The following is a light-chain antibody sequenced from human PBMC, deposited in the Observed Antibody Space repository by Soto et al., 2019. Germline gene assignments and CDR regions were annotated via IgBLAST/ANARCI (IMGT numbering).Light chain of an antibody. CDR3: QQYDNLPPTWT. V-gene: IGKV1-33*01. CDR2: XAS. Sequence: DIQKTQSPSSVSASVGNRVTITCQASQDIATYLNWYQQKPGKAPNLLIYXASNLETGVPSRFSGGGSGTHFTFTISNLQPEDIATYYCQQYDNLPPTWTFGQGTKVDIK. CDR1: QDIATY. J-gene: IGKJ1*01.